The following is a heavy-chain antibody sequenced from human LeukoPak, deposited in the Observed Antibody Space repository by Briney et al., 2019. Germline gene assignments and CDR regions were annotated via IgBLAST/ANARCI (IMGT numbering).Heavy chain of an antibody. V-gene: IGHV3-30*18. CDR3: AKANNRYNWNLNWFDP. J-gene: IGHJ5*02. D-gene: IGHD1-20*01. CDR2: ISYSGNNY. CDR1: GFTFSSYS. Sequence: PGGSLRLSCAASGFTFSSYSMNWVRQAPGEGLQWVAFISYSGNNYYYADSVKGRFIISRDNAKNSLYLQMNSLRAEDTALYYCAKANNRYNWNLNWFDPWGQGTLVTVSS.